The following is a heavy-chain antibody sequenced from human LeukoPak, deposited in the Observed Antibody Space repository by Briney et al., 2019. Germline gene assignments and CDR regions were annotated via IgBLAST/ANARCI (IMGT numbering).Heavy chain of an antibody. CDR1: GFTFSNYW. CDR3: SRGNDYGDPYPNDF. V-gene: IGHV3-7*03. CDR2: IKLDGSEK. D-gene: IGHD4-17*01. Sequence: GGSLRLSCAVSGFTFSNYWMTWVRQAPGKGLGWVANIKLDGSEKYYVDSVKGRFTISRDNAKNSLYLQMNGLRTEDTAVYYCSRGNDYGDPYPNDFWGQGTLVTVSS. J-gene: IGHJ4*02.